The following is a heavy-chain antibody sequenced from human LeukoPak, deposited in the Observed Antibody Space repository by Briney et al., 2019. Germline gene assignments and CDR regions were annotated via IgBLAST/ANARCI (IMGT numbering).Heavy chain of an antibody. CDR3: ARARIVGATRAFDI. CDR2: IYSGGST. CDR1: GFTVSSNY. V-gene: IGHV3-53*01. D-gene: IGHD1-26*01. J-gene: IGHJ3*02. Sequence: GGSLRLSCAASGFTVSSNYMSWVRQAPGKGLEWVSVIYSGGSTYYADSVKDRFTISRDNSKNTLYLQMNSLRAEDTAVYYCARARIVGATRAFDIWGQGTMVTVSS.